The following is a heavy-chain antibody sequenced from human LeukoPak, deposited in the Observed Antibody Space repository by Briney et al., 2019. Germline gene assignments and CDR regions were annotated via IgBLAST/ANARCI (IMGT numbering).Heavy chain of an antibody. V-gene: IGHV4-34*01. Sequence: PAETLSLTCAVYGGSFSGYYWSWIRQPPGKGLEWIGEINHRGRNNYNPSLKSRVTISVDTSKIQFSLKLSSVTAADTAVYYCARAGDSSGYSDYWGRESWSPSPQ. CDR2: INHRGRN. CDR3: ARAGDSSGYSDY. J-gene: IGHJ4*02. CDR1: GGSFSGYY. D-gene: IGHD3-22*01.